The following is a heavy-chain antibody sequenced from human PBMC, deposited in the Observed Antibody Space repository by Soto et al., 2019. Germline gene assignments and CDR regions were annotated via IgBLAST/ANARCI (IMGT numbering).Heavy chain of an antibody. J-gene: IGHJ5*02. D-gene: IGHD3-10*01. CDR2: IDGSGGIT. V-gene: IGHV3-23*01. CDR1: GFTFGTTD. CDR3: VKNSGWFNT. Sequence: GGSLRLSCAASGFTFGTTDISWVRQAPGEGLEWVSTIDGSGGITYYADSVKGRFTISRDNSRNTVYLQMNSLRGDDTALYYCVKNSGWFNTWGQGALVTVSS.